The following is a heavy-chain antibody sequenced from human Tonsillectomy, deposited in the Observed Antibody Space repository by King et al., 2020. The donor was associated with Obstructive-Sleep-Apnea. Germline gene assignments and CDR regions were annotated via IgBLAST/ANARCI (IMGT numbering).Heavy chain of an antibody. CDR1: GFTFGSYA. Sequence: VQLVESGGGVVQPGRSLRLSCAASGFTFGSYAFHWVRQAPGKGLEWVALIWYDGSKTDYADSVKARFTISRDNSRNTLYLQMNSVRVDDTAVYYCAKRGWDHYFEDWGQGTLVTVSS. D-gene: IGHD1-26*01. J-gene: IGHJ4*02. CDR3: AKRGWDHYFED. V-gene: IGHV3-33*03. CDR2: IWYDGSKT.